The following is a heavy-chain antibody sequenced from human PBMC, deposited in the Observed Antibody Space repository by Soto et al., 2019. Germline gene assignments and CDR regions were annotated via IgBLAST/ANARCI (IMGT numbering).Heavy chain of an antibody. CDR1: GVSISSSIYY. CDR3: ARHLPWLAEDNWFDP. V-gene: IGHV4-39*01. Sequence: SETLSLTCTVSGVSISSSIYYWGWIRKPPGKGLEWIGSIYYSGSTYYNPSLKSRVTISVDTSKNQFSLKMSSVTAADTAVYYCARHLPWLAEDNWFDPWGEGTLVTV. J-gene: IGHJ5*02. CDR2: IYYSGST. D-gene: IGHD6-19*01.